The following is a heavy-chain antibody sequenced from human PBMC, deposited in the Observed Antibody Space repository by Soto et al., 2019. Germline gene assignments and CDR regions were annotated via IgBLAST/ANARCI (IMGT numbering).Heavy chain of an antibody. CDR3: VRESEDLTSNFDY. CDR1: GFTFTRYS. V-gene: IGHV3-21*01. J-gene: IGHJ4*02. Sequence: SLRLSCAASGFTFTRYSMNWVRQAPGKGLEWVSSISSTTNYIYYADSMKGRFTVSRDNAKNSVYLEMNSLSAEDTAVYYCVRESEDLTSNFDYWGQGTLVTVSS. CDR2: ISSTTNYI.